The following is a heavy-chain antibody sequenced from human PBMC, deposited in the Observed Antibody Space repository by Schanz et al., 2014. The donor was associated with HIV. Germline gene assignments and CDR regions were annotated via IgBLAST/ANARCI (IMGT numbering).Heavy chain of an antibody. J-gene: IGHJ6*02. CDR3: AKDKNDQRVYSMDV. Sequence: EVQLLEFGGGSVRPGESLRLSCLASGFTFNNYAMSWVRQAPGKGLEWVSVINNRGGNTYYADSVKGRFTISRDNFKNTLYLQMNSLRAEDTAVYYCAKDKNDQRVYSMDVWGQGTTVTVSS. CDR2: INNRGGNT. CDR1: GFTFNNYA. D-gene: IGHD1-1*01. V-gene: IGHV3-23*01.